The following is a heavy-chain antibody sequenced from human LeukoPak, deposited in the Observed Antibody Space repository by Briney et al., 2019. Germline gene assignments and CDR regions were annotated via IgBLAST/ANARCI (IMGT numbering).Heavy chain of an antibody. CDR3: ARGVVVVPAAIPDWFDP. V-gene: IGHV1-69*13. Sequence: SVKVSCKASGGTFSSYAISWVRQAPGQGLEWMGGIIPIFGTANYAQKFQGRVTITADESTSTAYMELSSLRSEDTAVYYCARGVVVVPAAIPDWFDPWGQGTLVTVSS. D-gene: IGHD2-2*01. CDR2: IIPIFGTA. J-gene: IGHJ5*02. CDR1: GGTFSSYA.